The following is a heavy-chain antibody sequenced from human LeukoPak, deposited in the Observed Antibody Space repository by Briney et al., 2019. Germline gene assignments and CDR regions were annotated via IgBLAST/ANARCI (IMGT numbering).Heavy chain of an antibody. D-gene: IGHD3-3*01. J-gene: IGHJ4*02. CDR3: AKDRLRFLESYFWDY. CDR1: GFTFSSYA. Sequence: PGGSLRLPCAASGFTFSSYAMSWVRQAPGKGLEWVSAISGSGGSTYYADSVKGRFTISRDNSKNTLYLQMNSLRAEDTAVYYCAKDRLRFLESYFWDYWGQGTLVTVSS. CDR2: ISGSGGST. V-gene: IGHV3-23*01.